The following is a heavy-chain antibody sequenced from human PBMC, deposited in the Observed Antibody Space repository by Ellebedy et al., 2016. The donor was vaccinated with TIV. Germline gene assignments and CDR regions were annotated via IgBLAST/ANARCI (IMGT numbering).Heavy chain of an antibody. J-gene: IGHJ4*02. CDR2: IKYDGSET. V-gene: IGHV3-7*02. Sequence: GESLKISCAASGFSFSRYWMTWVRQAQGKGLEWVANIKYDGSETYLGDAMKGRFIISRDNAKNSLYLQMNYLRAEDTAMYFCARWYDDLWNGLYNWGQGTLVTVSS. D-gene: IGHD3-3*01. CDR1: GFSFSRYW. CDR3: ARWYDDLWNGLYN.